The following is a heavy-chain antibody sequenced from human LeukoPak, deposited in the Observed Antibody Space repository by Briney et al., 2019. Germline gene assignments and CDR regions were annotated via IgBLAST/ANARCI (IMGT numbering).Heavy chain of an antibody. CDR1: GFTFSSYA. J-gene: IGHJ4*02. V-gene: IGHV3-7*01. Sequence: GGSLRLSCAASGFTFSSYAMSWVRQAPGKGLEWVANINQDGSVKYYVDSVKGRFTISRDNAKNSLYLQMNSLRGEDTAVYYCARARYCSSSNCYQDYWGQGTLVTVSS. CDR2: INQDGSVK. D-gene: IGHD2-2*01. CDR3: ARARYCSSSNCYQDY.